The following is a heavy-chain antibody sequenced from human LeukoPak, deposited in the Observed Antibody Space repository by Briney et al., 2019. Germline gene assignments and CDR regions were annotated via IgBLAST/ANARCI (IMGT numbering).Heavy chain of an antibody. J-gene: IGHJ4*02. Sequence: GGSLRLSCAASGFTVRSNYMSWVRQAPGKGLEWVSVIYSGGTTNYADSVKGRFTISRDNSKNTLYLQMNSLRAEDTAVYYCAKVQRPQPRGVTLAGFDYWGQGTLVTVSS. CDR1: GFTVRSNY. D-gene: IGHD4-23*01. CDR3: AKVQRPQPRGVTLAGFDY. CDR2: IYSGGTT. V-gene: IGHV3-53*01.